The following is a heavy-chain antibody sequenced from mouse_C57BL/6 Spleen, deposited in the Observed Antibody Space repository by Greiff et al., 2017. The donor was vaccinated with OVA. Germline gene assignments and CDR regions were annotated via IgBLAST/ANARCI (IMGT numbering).Heavy chain of an antibody. CDR1: GYTFTSYW. CDR3: ARCEDPYDFYAMDY. CDR2: ISPGSGST. Sequence: QVQLQQPGAELVKPGASVKMSCKASGYTFTSYWITWVKQRPGQGLEWIGDISPGSGSTNYNEKFKSKATLTVDTSSSTAYMQLSSLTSEDSAVYYCARCEDPYDFYAMDYWGQGTSVTVSS. D-gene: IGHD6-5*01. V-gene: IGHV1-55*01. J-gene: IGHJ4*01.